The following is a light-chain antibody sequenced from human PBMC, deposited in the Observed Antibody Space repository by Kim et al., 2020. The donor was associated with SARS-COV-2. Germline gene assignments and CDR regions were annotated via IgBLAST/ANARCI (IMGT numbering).Light chain of an antibody. CDR2: AAS. J-gene: IGKJ2*01. V-gene: IGKV3-20*01. CDR1: QSVNSCY. CDR3: QQYSSSSHI. Sequence: EIVLTQSPCTLSSSAGERATISCRASQSVNSCYLTWYQQKPGQAPRLLIYAASVRAAGIPDRFRGSGSGTDFTLTISRLEPEDFAVYYCQQYSSSSHIFGQGTKLEI.